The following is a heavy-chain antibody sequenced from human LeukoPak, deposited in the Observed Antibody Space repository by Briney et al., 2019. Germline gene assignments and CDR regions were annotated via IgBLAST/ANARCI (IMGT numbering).Heavy chain of an antibody. D-gene: IGHD2-15*01. V-gene: IGHV5-51*01. Sequence: GESLKISCKGSGYSFTSYWIGWVRQMPGKGLERMGIIYPGDSNTKYSPPFQGQVTISVDKSITTAYLQWSSLKASDTAMYYCVRSPACSGGDCYPNWFDPWGQGTLVTVSS. CDR3: VRSPACSGGDCYPNWFDP. CDR2: IYPGDSNT. CDR1: GYSFTSYW. J-gene: IGHJ5*02.